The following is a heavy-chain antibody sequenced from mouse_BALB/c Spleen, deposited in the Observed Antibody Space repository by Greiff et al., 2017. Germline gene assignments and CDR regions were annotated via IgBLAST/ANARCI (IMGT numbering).Heavy chain of an antibody. V-gene: IGHV5-17*02. D-gene: IGHD2-3*01. CDR1: GFTFSSFG. J-gene: IGHJ4*01. CDR2: ISSGSSTI. CDR3: AREGYSGAMDY. Sequence: EVMLVESGGGLVQPGGSRKLSCAASGFTFSSFGMHWVRQAPEKGLEWVAYISSGSSTIYYADTVKGRFTISRDNPKNTLFLQMTSLRSDDTAMYYCAREGYSGAMDYWGQGTSVTVSS.